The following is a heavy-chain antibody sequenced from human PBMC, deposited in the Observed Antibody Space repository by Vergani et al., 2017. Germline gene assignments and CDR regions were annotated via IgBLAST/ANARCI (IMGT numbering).Heavy chain of an antibody. CDR1: GFTFSSYG. Sequence: QVQLVESGGGVVQPGRSLRLSCAASGFTFSSYGMHWVRQAPGKGLEWVAVIWYDGSNKYYADSVKCRFTISRDNSKNTLYRQMNSLRAEDTAVYYCARDGMVAPGENYYDGMDVWGQGTTVTVS. CDR2: IWYDGSNK. D-gene: IGHD1-26*01. V-gene: IGHV3-33*01. J-gene: IGHJ6*02. CDR3: ARDGMVAPGENYYDGMDV.